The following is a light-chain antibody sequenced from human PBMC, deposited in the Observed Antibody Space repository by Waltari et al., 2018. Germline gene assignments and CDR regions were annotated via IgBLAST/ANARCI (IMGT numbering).Light chain of an antibody. Sequence: EIVLTQSPATLSFAPGESTTLSCRASQSVSSYLAWYQQKPGQAPRLLIYDASNRATGIPARFSGSGSGTDFTLTISSLEPEDFAVYYCQQRSNWPTTFGQGTKLEIK. CDR2: DAS. J-gene: IGKJ2*01. CDR1: QSVSSY. V-gene: IGKV3-11*01. CDR3: QQRSNWPTT.